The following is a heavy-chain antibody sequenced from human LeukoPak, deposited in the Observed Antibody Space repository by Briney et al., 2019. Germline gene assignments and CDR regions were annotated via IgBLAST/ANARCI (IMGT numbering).Heavy chain of an antibody. CDR1: GYTFTSYG. V-gene: IGHV1-18*01. Sequence: ASVKVSCKASGYTFTSYGISWVRQAPGQGLEWMGWISAYNGNTNYAQKFQGRVTMTRNTSISTAYMELSSLRSEDTAVYYCARGPEYSSSWGQGTLVTVSS. D-gene: IGHD6-13*01. CDR2: ISAYNGNT. CDR3: ARGPEYSSS. J-gene: IGHJ4*02.